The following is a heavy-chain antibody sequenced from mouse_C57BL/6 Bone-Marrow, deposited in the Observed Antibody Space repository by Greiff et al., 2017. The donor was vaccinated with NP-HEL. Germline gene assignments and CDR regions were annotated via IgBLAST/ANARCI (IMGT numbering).Heavy chain of an antibody. J-gene: IGHJ2*01. V-gene: IGHV5-6*02. CDR1: GFTFSSYG. Sequence: EVMLVESGGDLVKPGGSLKLSCAASGFTFSSYGMSWVRQTPDKRLEWVATISSGGSYTYYTDSVKGRFTISRDNAKNTLYLQMSSLKSEDTAMYYCARRGLGYFDYWGQGTTLTVSS. D-gene: IGHD4-1*01. CDR3: ARRGLGYFDY. CDR2: ISSGGSYT.